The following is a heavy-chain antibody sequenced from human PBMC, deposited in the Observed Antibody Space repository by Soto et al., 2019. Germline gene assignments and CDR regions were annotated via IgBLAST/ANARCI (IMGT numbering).Heavy chain of an antibody. Sequence: EVQLLESGGGLVQPGGPMGLSCAASGFPFSSYPLTWFRQAPGKGLEYVSSISNSGGSTYYEDSLKGRFTVSRDNSKNTLYLQMNSLRADDTAVYYCANPLAHCSGPTCYGPVTFWGQGTLVTVSS. CDR3: ANPLAHCSGPTCYGPVTF. D-gene: IGHD2-15*01. J-gene: IGHJ4*02. V-gene: IGHV3-23*01. CDR2: ISNSGGST. CDR1: GFPFSSYP.